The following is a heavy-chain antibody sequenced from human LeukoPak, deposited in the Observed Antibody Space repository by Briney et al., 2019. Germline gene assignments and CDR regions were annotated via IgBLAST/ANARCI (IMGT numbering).Heavy chain of an antibody. CDR2: IYYSGST. J-gene: IGHJ4*02. CDR1: GGSISSYY. V-gene: IGHV4-59*01. Sequence: SETLSLTCTVSGGSISSYYWSWIRQPPGKGLERIGYIYYSGSTNYNPSLKSRVTISVDTSKNQFSLKLSSVTAADTAVYYCARDHYYGSGSYGGVWGQGTLVTVSS. D-gene: IGHD3-10*01. CDR3: ARDHYYGSGSYGGV.